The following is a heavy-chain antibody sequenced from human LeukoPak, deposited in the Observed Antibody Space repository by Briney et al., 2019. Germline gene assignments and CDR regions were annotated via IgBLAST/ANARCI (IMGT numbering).Heavy chain of an antibody. J-gene: IGHJ4*02. V-gene: IGHV1-2*06. Sequence: ASVKVSCKASGYTFTAYYMHWVRQAPGQGLEWMGRINPNSGCTNYAQKFQGRVTMTRDTSISTAYMELSRLRSDDTAVYYCARDSSVSGSFDYWGQGTLVTVSS. CDR1: GYTFTAYY. D-gene: IGHD3-10*01. CDR2: INPNSGCT. CDR3: ARDSSVSGSFDY.